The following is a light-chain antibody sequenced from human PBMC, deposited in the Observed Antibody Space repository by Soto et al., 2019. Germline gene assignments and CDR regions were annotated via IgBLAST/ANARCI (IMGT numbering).Light chain of an antibody. CDR1: QSVGKY. CDR3: QQRGNRPPWT. V-gene: IGKV3-11*01. CDR2: DAS. J-gene: IGKJ1*01. Sequence: EIVMTQSPATLSLSPGERATLSCRASQSVGKYLAWYQQTPGQAPRLLIYDASNRATGIPARFSGSGSGTDFTLTISSLEPEDFAVYYCQQRGNRPPWTFGQGTKVDIK.